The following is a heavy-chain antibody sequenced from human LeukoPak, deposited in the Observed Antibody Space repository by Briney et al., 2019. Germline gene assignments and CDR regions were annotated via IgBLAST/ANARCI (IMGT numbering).Heavy chain of an antibody. V-gene: IGHV3-74*01. CDR1: GFTFSSYW. Sequence: GGSLRLSCAASGFTFSSYWMHWVRQAPGKGLVWVSRINGDGSSTNYADSVKGRFTISRDNAKNTLYLQMNSLRAGDTAVYYCARVVVGAANWFDPWGHGTLVTVSS. J-gene: IGHJ5*02. CDR2: INGDGSST. D-gene: IGHD1-26*01. CDR3: ARVVVGAANWFDP.